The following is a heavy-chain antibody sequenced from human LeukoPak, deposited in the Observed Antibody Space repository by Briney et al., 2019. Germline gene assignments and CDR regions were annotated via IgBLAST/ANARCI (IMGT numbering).Heavy chain of an antibody. Sequence: GGSLRLSCAASGFTFSSYSMNWVRQAPGKGLEWVSSISSSSSYIYYADSVKGRFTISRDNAKNSLYLQMNSLRAEDTAVYYCARDMGIAARGADYYYYYGTDVWGQGTTVTVSS. J-gene: IGHJ6*02. CDR1: GFTFSSYS. CDR2: ISSSSSYI. CDR3: ARDMGIAARGADYYYYYGTDV. D-gene: IGHD6-6*01. V-gene: IGHV3-21*04.